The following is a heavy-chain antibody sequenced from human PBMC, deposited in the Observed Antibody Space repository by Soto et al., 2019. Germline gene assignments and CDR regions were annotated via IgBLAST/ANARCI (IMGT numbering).Heavy chain of an antibody. CDR1: GFTFSSYS. V-gene: IGHV3-21*01. CDR3: ASTGYSSSWYNYH. CDR2: ISSSSSYI. J-gene: IGHJ4*02. D-gene: IGHD6-13*01. Sequence: EVQLVESGGGLVKPGGSLRLSCAASGFTFSSYSMNWVRQAPGKGLEWVSSISSSSSYIYYADSVKCRFTIARDNAKNSLYLQMNSLRAEDTAVYYCASTGYSSSWYNYHWGQGTLVTVSS.